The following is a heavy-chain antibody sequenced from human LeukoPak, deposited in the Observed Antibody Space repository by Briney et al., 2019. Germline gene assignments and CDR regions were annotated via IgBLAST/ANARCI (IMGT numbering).Heavy chain of an antibody. V-gene: IGHV4-59*01. J-gene: IGHJ4*02. CDR2: IHHTGKN. D-gene: IGHD1-7*01. CDR3: AKWHEKLLAFDS. Sequence: SETLSLTCAVSGGSITSYYWNWIRQPPGKGLEWIGYIHHTGKNWYNPPLQSRVTLSVDTFKSEFSLRLNSVTAADTAVYYCAKWHEKLLAFDSWGQGTLVTVSS. CDR1: GGSITSYY.